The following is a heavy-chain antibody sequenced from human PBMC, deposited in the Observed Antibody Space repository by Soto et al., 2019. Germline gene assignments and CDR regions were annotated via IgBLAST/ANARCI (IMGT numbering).Heavy chain of an antibody. Sequence: EAELVESGGGLVQPGGSLTLSCAASGFIFSDYEVDWVRQAPGRGPEWISYISDGGTTIYYAASVKGRFTISRDDAKNSLYLHMNNLRVDDTAIYFCVKEYCTGGTCFDAFALWGPGTVVTVSS. CDR1: GFIFSDYE. D-gene: IGHD2-8*02. CDR2: ISDGGTTI. V-gene: IGHV3-48*03. CDR3: VKEYCTGGTCFDAFAL. J-gene: IGHJ3*01.